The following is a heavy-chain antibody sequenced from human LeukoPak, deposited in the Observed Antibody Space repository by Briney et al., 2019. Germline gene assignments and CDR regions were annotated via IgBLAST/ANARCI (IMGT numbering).Heavy chain of an antibody. CDR3: AKWDYDFWSTYYKGYYFDY. V-gene: IGHV3-23*01. J-gene: IGHJ4*02. Sequence: GGSLRLSCAASGFTFSSYAMSWVRQAPGKGLEWVSAISGSGGTTYYGDSVKGRFTVSRDNSKNTLYLQMNNLRAEDTAVYFCAKWDYDFWSTYYKGYYFDYWGRGTLVTVSS. D-gene: IGHD3-3*01. CDR2: ISGSGGTT. CDR1: GFTFSSYA.